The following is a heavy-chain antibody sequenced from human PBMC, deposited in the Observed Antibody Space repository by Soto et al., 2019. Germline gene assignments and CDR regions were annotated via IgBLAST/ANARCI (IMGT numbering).Heavy chain of an antibody. J-gene: IGHJ3*02. CDR2: ISWNSGSI. V-gene: IGHV3-9*01. CDR3: TTGAYSSSWPYVFDI. Sequence: EVQLVESGGGLVQPGRSLRLSCAASGFTFDDYAMHWVRQAPGKGLEWVSGISWNSGSIAYADSGKGRFTISRDNAKNSLFLQMNNLGAEDTALYDCTTGAYSSSWPYVFDIWGQGTMVTISS. CDR1: GFTFDDYA. D-gene: IGHD6-13*01.